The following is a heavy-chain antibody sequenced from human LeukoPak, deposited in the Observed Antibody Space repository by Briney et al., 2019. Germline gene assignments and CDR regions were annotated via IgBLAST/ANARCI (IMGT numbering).Heavy chain of an antibody. V-gene: IGHV3-23*01. D-gene: IGHD6-19*01. J-gene: IGHJ4*02. CDR2: ISGSGGST. CDR1: GSTFNSYG. CDR3: AKDQSAGWYSDC. Sequence: PGGSLRLSCAASGSTFNSYGMSWVPQAPGKGVEWVSGISGSGGSTYYADSVKGRFTISRDNSKNTLYLQMNSLRAEDTAVYYCAKDQSAGWYSDCWGQGTLVTVSS.